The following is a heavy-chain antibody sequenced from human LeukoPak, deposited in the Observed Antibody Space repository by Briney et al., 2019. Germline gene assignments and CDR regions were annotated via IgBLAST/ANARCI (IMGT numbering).Heavy chain of an antibody. CDR3: ARGGLGGEALEV. CDR2: IHSGGTA. CDR1: GFTVSGHY. Sequence: GGSLRLSCAASGFTVSGHYMSWVRKAPGKGQECVSVIHSGGTAYYADSVKGRFTISRDNSKNTLFLQLNSLRPEDTALYYCARGGLGGEALEVWGQGTMVTVSS. D-gene: IGHD3-10*01. J-gene: IGHJ3*01. V-gene: IGHV3-66*02.